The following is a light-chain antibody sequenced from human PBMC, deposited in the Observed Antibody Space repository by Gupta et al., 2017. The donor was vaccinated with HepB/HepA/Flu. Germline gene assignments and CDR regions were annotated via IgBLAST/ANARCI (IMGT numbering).Light chain of an antibody. CDR1: KLDNRY. V-gene: IGLV3-1*01. CDR2: QDT. Sequence: SYELTQPPSVSVSPGQTATITCSGDKLDNRYTFWYQQKPGQSPVLVINQDTKRPAGIPERFSGSNSGNTATLTISGTQALDEDDYYCQAWTSTALVFGGGTKLTVL. J-gene: IGLJ3*02. CDR3: QAWTSTALV.